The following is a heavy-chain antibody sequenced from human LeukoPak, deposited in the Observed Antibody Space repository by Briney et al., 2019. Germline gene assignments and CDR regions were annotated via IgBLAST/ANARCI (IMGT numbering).Heavy chain of an antibody. CDR3: ARDQYYYDSSGYLTFDY. V-gene: IGHV4-4*07. CDR1: RGSISGYY. CDR2: IYTSGSA. Sequence: SGTLSLTCTDPRGSISGYYWSWIRETAGTGLEWIGRIYTSGSANYTPSLQSRVTMSVDTTKNQFSLSISSVTAEHTALYFCARDQYYYDSSGYLTFDYWGQGTLVTVSS. J-gene: IGHJ4*02. D-gene: IGHD3-22*01.